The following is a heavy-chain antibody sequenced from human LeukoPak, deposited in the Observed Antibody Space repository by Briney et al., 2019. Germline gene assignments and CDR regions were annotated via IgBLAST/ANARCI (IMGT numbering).Heavy chain of an antibody. CDR3: ARAPDGTTVTATPLDV. CDR1: GYTFTTYS. Sequence: ASVKVSCKASGYTFTTYSMHWVRQAPGRGLEWMGIIDPAGGGTTYAQKFQGRVTMTRDTSTTTVYMELSGLRSEDTAVYYCARAPDGTTVTATPLDVWGQGTTVTVSS. D-gene: IGHD4-17*01. CDR2: IDPAGGGT. V-gene: IGHV1-46*01. J-gene: IGHJ6*02.